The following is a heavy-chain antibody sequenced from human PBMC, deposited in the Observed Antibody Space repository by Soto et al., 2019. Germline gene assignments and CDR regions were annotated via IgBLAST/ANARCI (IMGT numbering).Heavy chain of an antibody. V-gene: IGHV1-3*01. Sequence: QVQLVQSGAEVKKPGASVKVSCKASGYTFTSYAMHWVRQAPGQRLEWMGWINAGNGNTKYSQKFQGRVTITRDTSASTAYMELSSLRSEDTAVYYCAREKEAKIIVLSRWGQGTLVTVSS. D-gene: IGHD1-26*01. CDR3: AREKEAKIIVLSR. J-gene: IGHJ4*02. CDR1: GYTFTSYA. CDR2: INAGNGNT.